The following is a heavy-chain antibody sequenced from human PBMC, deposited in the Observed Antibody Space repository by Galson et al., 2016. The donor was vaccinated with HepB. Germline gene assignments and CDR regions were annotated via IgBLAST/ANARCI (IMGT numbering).Heavy chain of an antibody. Sequence: SLRLSCAVSGFTFMAYAMTWVRQAPGKGLEWVSAISGSGANTYYADSVKGRFPISRDNSKNTLYLQMNSVRAEDTALSYCAREANPYFWRDVWGKGTTVTVSS. V-gene: IGHV3-23*01. CDR2: ISGSGANT. CDR1: GFTFMAYA. CDR3: AREANPYFWRDV. D-gene: IGHD3-3*01. J-gene: IGHJ6*04.